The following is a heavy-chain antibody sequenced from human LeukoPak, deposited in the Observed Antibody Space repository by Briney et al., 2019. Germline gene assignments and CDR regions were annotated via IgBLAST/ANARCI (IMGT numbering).Heavy chain of an antibody. Sequence: SVTLSLTCTVSGGSISSSSYYWAWLRQPPGRGLEWLGSIFYSGTTYYNPSLRSRVTISVDTSKDQFSLKLSSVTAADTALYYCARDHCSSPSCYTNWFDPWGQGTLVTVSS. D-gene: IGHD2-2*02. CDR2: IFYSGTT. CDR1: GGSISSSSYY. CDR3: ARDHCSSPSCYTNWFDP. V-gene: IGHV4-39*07. J-gene: IGHJ5*02.